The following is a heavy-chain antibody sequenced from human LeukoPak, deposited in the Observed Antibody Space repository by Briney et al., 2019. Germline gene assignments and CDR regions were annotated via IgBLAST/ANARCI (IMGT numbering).Heavy chain of an antibody. CDR2: IYYSGST. V-gene: IGHV4-61*08. D-gene: IGHD3-9*01. J-gene: IGHJ6*02. CDR1: GGSISSGGYS. CDR3: ARDYYDILTGPYGMDV. Sequence: SQTLSLTCAVSGGSISSGGYSWSWIRQPPGKGLEWIGYIYYSGSTNYNPSLKSRVTISVDTSKNQFSLKLSSVTAADTAVYYCARDYYDILTGPYGMDVWGQGTTVTVSS.